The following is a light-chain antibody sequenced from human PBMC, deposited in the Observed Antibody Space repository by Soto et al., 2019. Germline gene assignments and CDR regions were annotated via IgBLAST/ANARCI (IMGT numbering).Light chain of an antibody. V-gene: IGLV4-69*01. CDR1: SGHSSYA. Sequence: QPVLTQSPSASASLGASVKLTCTLSSGHSSYAIAWHQQRPEKGPRYLMKLNSDGSHNKGDGIPDRFSGSSSGAERYLTISSLQSDDEAVYYCQTWGTGVVFGGGTKVTVL. J-gene: IGLJ2*01. CDR2: LNSDGSH. CDR3: QTWGTGVV.